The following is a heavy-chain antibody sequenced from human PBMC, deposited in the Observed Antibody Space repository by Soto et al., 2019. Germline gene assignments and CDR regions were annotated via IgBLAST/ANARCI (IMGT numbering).Heavy chain of an antibody. Sequence: ASVKVSCKVSGYTLTELSMHWVRQAPGKGLEWMGGFDPEDGETIYAQKSQGRVTMTEDTSTDTAYMELSSLRSEDTAVYYCATQGEGSSRYYYYYGMDVWGQGTTVTVSS. CDR2: FDPEDGET. V-gene: IGHV1-24*01. D-gene: IGHD6-13*01. J-gene: IGHJ6*02. CDR3: ATQGEGSSRYYYYYGMDV. CDR1: GYTLTELS.